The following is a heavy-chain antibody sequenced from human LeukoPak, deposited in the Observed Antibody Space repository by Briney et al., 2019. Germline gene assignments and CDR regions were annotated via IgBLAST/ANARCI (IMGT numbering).Heavy chain of an antibody. CDR3: ARANLYWYFDL. CDR1: GGSISSGGYS. D-gene: IGHD1-14*01. V-gene: IGHV4-30-2*01. Sequence: PSETLSLTCAVSGGSISSGGYSWSWIRQPPGKGLEWIGYIYHSGSTYYNPSLKSRVTISVDRSKNQFSLQLNSVTPEDTAVYYCARANLYWYFDLWGRGTLVTVSS. J-gene: IGHJ2*01. CDR2: IYHSGST.